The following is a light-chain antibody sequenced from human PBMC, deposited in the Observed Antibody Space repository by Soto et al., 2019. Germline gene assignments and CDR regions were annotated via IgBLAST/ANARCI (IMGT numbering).Light chain of an antibody. CDR1: QSVSSN. V-gene: IGKV3-15*01. J-gene: IGKJ1*01. CDR3: QHYNNWRPWT. Sequence: EIVMTQSPATLSVSPGERATLSCRASQSVSSNLAWYQQKPGQAPRLLIYGASTRATGIPARFSGSGSGTEFTLTISSLQSEDFAVYYCQHYNNWRPWTFGQGTKVEI. CDR2: GAS.